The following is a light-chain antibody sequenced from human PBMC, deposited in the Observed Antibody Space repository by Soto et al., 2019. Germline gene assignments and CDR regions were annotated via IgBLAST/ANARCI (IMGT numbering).Light chain of an antibody. CDR2: GAS. CDR1: QSVTNRY. CDR3: QQYGRSPGT. V-gene: IGKV3-20*01. Sequence: EIVLTHSPGTLSLSPGERATLSCRASQSVTNRYLAWYRQKPGQAPRLLIFGASIRDTGIPDRFSGSGSGTDFTLTINRLEPEDFAVYYCQQYGRSPGTFGQGTQVDI. J-gene: IGKJ1*01.